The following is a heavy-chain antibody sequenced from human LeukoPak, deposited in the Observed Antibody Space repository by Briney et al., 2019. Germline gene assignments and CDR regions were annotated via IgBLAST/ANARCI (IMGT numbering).Heavy chain of an antibody. V-gene: IGHV4-34*01. CDR3: ARGQGPVTTH. J-gene: IGHJ4*02. D-gene: IGHD4-17*01. CDR2: INHSGSA. Sequence: SETLSLTCAVSGGSFSGYYWTWIRQPPGKGLEWIGEINHSGSANYNPSLKSRVTISLDTSKKQFSLKLSSVTAADTAVYYCARGQGPVTTHWGQGTLVTVSS. CDR1: GGSFSGYY.